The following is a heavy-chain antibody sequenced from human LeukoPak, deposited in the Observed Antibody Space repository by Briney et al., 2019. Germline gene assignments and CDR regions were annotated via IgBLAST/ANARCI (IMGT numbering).Heavy chain of an antibody. V-gene: IGHV3-30-3*01. J-gene: IGHJ4*02. D-gene: IGHD5-12*01. CDR1: GFTFSSYA. CDR2: ISYDGSNK. Sequence: GGSLRLSCAASGFTFSSYAMHWVRQAPGKGLEWVAVISYDGSNKYYADSVKGRFTISRDNSKNTLYLQMNSLRAEDTAVYYCVSGNGDYWGQGTLVTVSS. CDR3: VSGNGDY.